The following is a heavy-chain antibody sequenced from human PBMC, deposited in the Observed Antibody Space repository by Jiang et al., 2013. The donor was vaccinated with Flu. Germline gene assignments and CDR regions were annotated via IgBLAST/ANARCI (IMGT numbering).Heavy chain of an antibody. CDR3: ARWGYDSSGYYRTHYYYGMDV. CDR1: GGTFSSYA. CDR2: IIPIFGTA. Sequence: SGAEVKKPGSSVKVSCKASGGTFSSYAISWVRQAPGQGLEWMGGIIPIFGTANYAQKFQGRVTITADESTSTAYMELSSLRSEDTAVYYCARWGYDSSGYYRTHYYYGMDVWGRDHGHRLL. D-gene: IGHD3-22*01. J-gene: IGHJ6*04. V-gene: IGHV1-69*01.